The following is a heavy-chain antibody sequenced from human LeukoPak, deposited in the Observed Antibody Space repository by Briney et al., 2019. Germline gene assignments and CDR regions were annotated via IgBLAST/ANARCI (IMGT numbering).Heavy chain of an antibody. J-gene: IGHJ4*02. Sequence: GRSLRLSRAASGFTFSSYGMHWVRQAPGKGLEWVAVIWYDGSNKYYADSVKGRFTISRDNSKNTLYLQMNSLRAEDTAVYYCARELPTIIVGATSFDYWGQGTLVTVSS. CDR2: IWYDGSNK. D-gene: IGHD1-26*01. CDR1: GFTFSSYG. V-gene: IGHV3-33*01. CDR3: ARELPTIIVGATSFDY.